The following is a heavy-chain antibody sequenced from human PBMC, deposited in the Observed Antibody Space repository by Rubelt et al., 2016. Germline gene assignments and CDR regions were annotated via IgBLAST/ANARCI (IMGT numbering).Heavy chain of an antibody. V-gene: IGHV3-33*01. CDR2: IWSDGSNK. D-gene: IGHD2-21*02. J-gene: IGHJ6*02. CDR3: ARDRAYCGGDCYPLFFGMDV. Sequence: VRQAPGKGLEWVAVIWSDGSNKYYVDSVKGRLTISRDNSKNTVYLQMNSLRAEDTAVYYCARDRAYCGGDCYPLFFGMDVWGPGTTVTVSS.